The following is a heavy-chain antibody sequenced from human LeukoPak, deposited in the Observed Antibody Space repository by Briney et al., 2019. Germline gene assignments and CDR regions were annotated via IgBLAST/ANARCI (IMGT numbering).Heavy chain of an antibody. D-gene: IGHD6-19*01. CDR3: AKGVQYRYSSGSDY. Sequence: PGGSLRLSCAASGFTFSNYAMSWVRQAPGKGLEWVSSLTGSGGNTYYTDSVKGRFTISRDNSQNTLYLQMNTLRAEDTAVYYCAKGVQYRYSSGSDYWGQGTLVTVSS. CDR2: LTGSGGNT. CDR1: GFTFSNYA. J-gene: IGHJ4*02. V-gene: IGHV3-23*01.